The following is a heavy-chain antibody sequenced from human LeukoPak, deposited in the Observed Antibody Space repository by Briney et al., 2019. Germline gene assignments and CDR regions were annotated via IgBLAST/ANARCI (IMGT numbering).Heavy chain of an antibody. CDR1: GGSISSYY. CDR2: IYYIGST. CDR3: ARGRNNYGGSSEIEY. V-gene: IGHV4-59*12. Sequence: SETLSLTCTVSGGSISSYYWSWIRQPPGKGLEWIGYIYYIGSTNYNPSLKSRVTISVDTSKNQFSLKLSSVTAADTAVYYCARGRNNYGGSSEIEYWGQGTLVTVSS. J-gene: IGHJ4*02. D-gene: IGHD4-23*01.